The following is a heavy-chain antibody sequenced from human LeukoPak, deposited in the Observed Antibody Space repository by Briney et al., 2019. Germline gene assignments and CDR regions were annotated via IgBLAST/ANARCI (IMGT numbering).Heavy chain of an antibody. CDR3: ARGLVYYYDSSGTFDY. D-gene: IGHD3-22*01. J-gene: IGHJ4*02. Sequence: KTSETLSLTCAVYGGSFSGYYWSWIRQPPGKGLEWIGEINHSGSTNYNPSLKSRVTISVDTSKNQFSLKLSSVTAAGTAVYYCARGLVYYYDSSGTFDYWGQGTLVTVSS. CDR1: GGSFSGYY. V-gene: IGHV4-34*01. CDR2: INHSGST.